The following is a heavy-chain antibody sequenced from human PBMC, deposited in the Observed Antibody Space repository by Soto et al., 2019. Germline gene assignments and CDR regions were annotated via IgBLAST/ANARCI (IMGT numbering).Heavy chain of an antibody. CDR2: IYYSGST. Sequence: SATLSLPCTVSGGSISSYYWSWIRQPPGKGLEWIGYIYYSGSTNYNPSLKSRVTISVDTSKNQFSLKLSSVTAADTAVYYCARGVRSSSWAFDYWGQGTLVTVSS. CDR1: GGSISSYY. CDR3: ARGVRSSSWAFDY. J-gene: IGHJ4*02. D-gene: IGHD6-13*01. V-gene: IGHV4-59*01.